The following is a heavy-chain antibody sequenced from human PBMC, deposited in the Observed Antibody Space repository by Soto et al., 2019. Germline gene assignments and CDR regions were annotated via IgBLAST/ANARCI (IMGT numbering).Heavy chain of an antibody. CDR2: IYVDGRT. CDR1: GFTVSNSY. J-gene: IGHJ2*01. Sequence: EVQLVESGGGLVQPGGSLRLSCAASGFTVSNSYMGWVRQAPGKGLEWVSSIYVDGRTYYADSVRGRFTISTDNTKDTLYRQMNSLRVDDTATYYCARHVGDYWYFDLWGRGSLVTVSS. CDR3: ARHVGDYWYFDL. V-gene: IGHV3-66*04. D-gene: IGHD1-26*01.